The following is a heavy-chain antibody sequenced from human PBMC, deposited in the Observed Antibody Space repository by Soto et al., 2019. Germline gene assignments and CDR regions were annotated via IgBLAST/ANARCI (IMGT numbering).Heavy chain of an antibody. Sequence: PSETLSLTCAVYGGSISSSSYYWGWIRQPPGKGLEWIGSIYYSGSTYYNPSLKSRVTISVDTSKNQFSLKLSSVTAADTAVYYCASMGGSGSFSWGQGTLVTVSS. CDR3: ASMGGSGSFS. CDR1: GGSISSSSYY. CDR2: IYYSGST. V-gene: IGHV4-39*01. J-gene: IGHJ4*02. D-gene: IGHD3-10*01.